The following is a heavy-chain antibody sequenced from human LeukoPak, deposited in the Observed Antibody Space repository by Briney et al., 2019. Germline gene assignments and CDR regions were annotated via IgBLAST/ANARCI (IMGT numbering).Heavy chain of an antibody. Sequence: PGGSLRLSCAASGFTFSSYAISWVRQAPGKGLEWVPAISGSGGSTYYADSVKGRFTISRDNSKNTLYLQMNSLRAEDTAVYFCAKGAAGSGYSFFDYWGQGTLVTVSS. V-gene: IGHV3-23*01. CDR2: ISGSGGST. D-gene: IGHD3-22*01. CDR3: AKGAAGSGYSFFDY. CDR1: GFTFSSYA. J-gene: IGHJ4*02.